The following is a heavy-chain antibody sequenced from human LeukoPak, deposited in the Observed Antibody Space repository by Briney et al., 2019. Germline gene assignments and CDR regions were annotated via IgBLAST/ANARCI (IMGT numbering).Heavy chain of an antibody. CDR1: GFTFSSYA. V-gene: IGHV3-23*01. D-gene: IGHD3-10*01. CDR2: ISGSGSST. CDR3: AKVPYYYGSGSYHLDV. J-gene: IGHJ6*03. Sequence: PGGSLRLSCAASGFTFSSYAMSWVRQAPGKGLEWVSAISGSGSSTYYADSVKGRFAISRDNSKNTLSLQMNSLRAEDTAVYYCAKVPYYYGSGSYHLDVWGKGTTVTVSS.